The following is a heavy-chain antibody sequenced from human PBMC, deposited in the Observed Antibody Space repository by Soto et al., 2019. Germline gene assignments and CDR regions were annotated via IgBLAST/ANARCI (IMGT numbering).Heavy chain of an antibody. V-gene: IGHV1-69*02. CDR3: ARAPQYCSSTSCLGNFDY. Sequence: GASVKVSCKASGGTFSSYTISWVRQAPGQGLEWMGRIIPILGIANYAQKFQGRVTITADKSTSTAYMELSSLRSEDTAVYYCARAPQYCSSTSCLGNFDYWGQGTLVTVSS. D-gene: IGHD2-2*01. CDR1: GGTFSSYT. J-gene: IGHJ4*02. CDR2: IIPILGIA.